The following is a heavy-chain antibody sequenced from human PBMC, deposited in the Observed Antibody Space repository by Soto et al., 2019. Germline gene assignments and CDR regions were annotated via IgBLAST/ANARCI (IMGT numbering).Heavy chain of an antibody. D-gene: IGHD2-2*01. CDR3: ASTHSAEYCSSTSCRHKFYYYYYGMDV. CDR2: IWYDGSNK. V-gene: IGHV3-33*01. CDR1: GFTFSSYG. Sequence: GGSLRLSCAASGFTFSSYGMHWVRQAPGKGLEWVAVIWYDGSNKYYADSVKGRFTISRDNSKNTLYLQMNSLRAEDTAVYYCASTHSAEYCSSTSCRHKFYYYYYGMDVWGQGTTVTVSS. J-gene: IGHJ6*02.